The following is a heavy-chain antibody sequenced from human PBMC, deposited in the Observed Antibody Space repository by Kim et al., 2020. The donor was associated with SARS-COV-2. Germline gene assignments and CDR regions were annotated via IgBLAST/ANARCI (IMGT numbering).Heavy chain of an antibody. CDR3: ARVPNLYSGSGSDRRHYY. V-gene: IGHV4-59*01. J-gene: IGHJ6*01. Sequence: SETLSLTCTVSGASISSYYWRWIRQPPGKGLEWIGYIYYSGSTNYNPSLKSRLTISVDTSTTQFSLKLSSVTAAHTAVYYCARVPNLYSGSGSDRRHYY. CDR2: IYYSGST. D-gene: IGHD3-10*01. CDR1: GASISSYY.